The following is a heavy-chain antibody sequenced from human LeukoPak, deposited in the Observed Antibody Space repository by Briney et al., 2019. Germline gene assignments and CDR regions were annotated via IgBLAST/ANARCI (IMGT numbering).Heavy chain of an antibody. D-gene: IGHD3-22*01. CDR2: ISSSGSTI. J-gene: IGHJ6*03. CDR1: GFTFSSYE. Sequence: PGGSLRLSCAASGFTFSSYEMNWVRQAPGKGLEWVSYISSSGSTIYYADSVKGRFTISRDNAKNSLYLQMNSLRAEDTAVYYCARPYYYDSSGYYSTPYYYYYMDVWGKGTTVTISS. CDR3: ARPYYYDSSGYYSTPYYYYYMDV. V-gene: IGHV3-48*03.